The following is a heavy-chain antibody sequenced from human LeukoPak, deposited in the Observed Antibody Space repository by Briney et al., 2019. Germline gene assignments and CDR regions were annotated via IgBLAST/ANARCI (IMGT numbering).Heavy chain of an antibody. CDR3: AKGPVGELTWFDP. D-gene: IGHD3-10*01. J-gene: IGHJ5*02. CDR2: IWYDGSNK. CDR1: GFNFFTYG. Sequence: GGSLRLSCAASGFNFFTYGMHWVRQAPGKGLEWVAVIWYDGSNKYYADSVKGRFTISRDNSKNTLYLQMNSLRGEDTAVYYCAKGPVGELTWFDPWGQGTLVTVSS. V-gene: IGHV3-30*02.